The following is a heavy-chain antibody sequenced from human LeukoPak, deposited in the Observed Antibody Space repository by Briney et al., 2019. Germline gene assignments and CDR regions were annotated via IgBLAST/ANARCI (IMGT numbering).Heavy chain of an antibody. Sequence: GGSLRLSCAASGFTVSSNYMSWVRQAPGKGLEWVSVIYSGGSTYYADSVKGRFTISRDNAKNSLYLQMHSLRAEDTAVYYCARANDNYYYYYMDVWGKGTTVTISS. V-gene: IGHV3-53*01. J-gene: IGHJ6*03. CDR3: ARANDNYYYYYMDV. CDR2: IYSGGST. D-gene: IGHD3-9*01. CDR1: GFTVSSNY.